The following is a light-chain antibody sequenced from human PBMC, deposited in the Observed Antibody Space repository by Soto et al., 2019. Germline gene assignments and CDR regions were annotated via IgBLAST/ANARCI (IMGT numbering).Light chain of an antibody. J-gene: IGKJ1*01. V-gene: IGKV1-5*01. CDR3: QQFGT. Sequence: DIQMTQSPSSLSASIGDTVTITCRASQSISSYLNWYQQKPGEAPKLLIYDASSLESGVPSRFSGSGSGTEFTLTISTLQPDDFATYYCQQFGTFGQGTKVDIK. CDR2: DAS. CDR1: QSISSY.